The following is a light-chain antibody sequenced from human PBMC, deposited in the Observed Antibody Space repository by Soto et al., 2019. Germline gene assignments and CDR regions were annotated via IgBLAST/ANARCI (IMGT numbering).Light chain of an antibody. V-gene: IGLV2-14*01. CDR2: EVS. CDR1: SSDVGGYNY. CDR3: SSYSRSSTLVV. J-gene: IGLJ2*01. Sequence: QSALTQPAPVSGSPGQSITISCTGTSSDVGGYNYVSWYQHHPDTAPKLIIYEVSNRPSGVSSRFSGSKSGNTASLTISGLQTDDEADYYCSSYSRSSTLVVFGGGTKLTVL.